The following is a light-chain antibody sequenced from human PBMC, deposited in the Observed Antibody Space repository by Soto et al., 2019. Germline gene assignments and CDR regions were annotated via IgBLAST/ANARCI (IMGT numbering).Light chain of an antibody. CDR1: QSVTSD. J-gene: IGKJ1*01. CDR3: QQYNNWPPWT. CDR2: GAS. V-gene: IGKV3-15*01. Sequence: EIVMTQSPATLSVSPVDGATLSCRASQSVTSDLAWYQQTPGQAPRLLIYGASTRATGIPARFSGSGSGTEFTLTISSLQSEDFAVYYCQQYNNWPPWTFGQGTKVDI.